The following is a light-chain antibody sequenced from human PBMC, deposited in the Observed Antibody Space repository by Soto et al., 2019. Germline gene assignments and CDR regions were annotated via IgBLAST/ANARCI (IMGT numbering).Light chain of an antibody. J-gene: IGLJ2*01. Sequence: QAVLTQRPSVSGAPGQRVTMSCTGSSSNIGAGCDVHWYQHLPGTAPKLLIYGNTNRPSGVPDRFSGSKSGTSASLAITGLQAEDEADYYCQSYDTSLSGPVVFGGGTKLTVL. CDR2: GNT. CDR1: SSNIGAGCD. CDR3: QSYDTSLSGPVV. V-gene: IGLV1-40*01.